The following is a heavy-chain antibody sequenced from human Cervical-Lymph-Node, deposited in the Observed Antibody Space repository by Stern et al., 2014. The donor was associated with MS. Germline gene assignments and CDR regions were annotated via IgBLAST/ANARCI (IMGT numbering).Heavy chain of an antibody. CDR1: GITFSDYG. CDR2: ISYDGSIK. J-gene: IGHJ6*02. V-gene: IGHV3-30*18. CDR3: TKDIIPRFLRANGMDV. D-gene: IGHD3-3*01. Sequence: VQLEESGGGVVQPGRSLRLSCAASGITFSDYGMHWVRQAPGKGLEWVAFISYDGSIKYYADSVKGRFTISRDNSENTLYLQMTSLRTEDTALYYCTKDIIPRFLRANGMDVWGQGTTVSVSS.